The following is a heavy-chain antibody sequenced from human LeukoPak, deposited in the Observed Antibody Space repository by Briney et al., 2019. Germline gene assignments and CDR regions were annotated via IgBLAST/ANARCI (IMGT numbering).Heavy chain of an antibody. V-gene: IGHV4-34*01. Sequence: SETLSLTCAVYGGSFSGYYWSWIRQPPGKGLEWMGEINHSGSTNYNPSLKSRLTISVDTSKNQFSLKLSSVTAADTAVYYCARGNMGRDIVVVPAANGRYYFDYWGQGTLVTVSS. CDR3: ARGNMGRDIVVVPAANGRYYFDY. CDR2: INHSGST. CDR1: GGSFSGYY. J-gene: IGHJ4*02. D-gene: IGHD2-2*01.